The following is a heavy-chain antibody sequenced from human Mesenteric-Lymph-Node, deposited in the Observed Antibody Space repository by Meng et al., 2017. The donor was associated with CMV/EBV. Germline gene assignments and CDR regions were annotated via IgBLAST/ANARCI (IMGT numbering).Heavy chain of an antibody. Sequence: GESLKISCAASGFTFTAYAIHWVRQAPGKGLEWVAVISYDGSNKCYADSVKGRFTISRDNTKNTLYLQLSSLRADDMAVYYCARDSYNGLVPAAIDYWGQGTLVTVSS. J-gene: IGHJ4*02. CDR2: ISYDGSNK. CDR1: GFTFTAYA. V-gene: IGHV3-30-3*01. D-gene: IGHD2-2*01. CDR3: ARDSYNGLVPAAIDY.